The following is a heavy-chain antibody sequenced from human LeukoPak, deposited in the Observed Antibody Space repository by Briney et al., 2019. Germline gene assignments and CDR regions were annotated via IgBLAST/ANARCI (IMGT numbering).Heavy chain of an antibody. CDR1: GGSISSSSYY. V-gene: IGHV4-39*07. CDR2: IYYSGST. Sequence: SETLSLTCTVSGGSISSSSYYWGWIRQPPGKGLEWIGSIYYSGSTYYNPSLKSRVTISVDTSKNQFSLKLSSVTAADTAVYYCARSIAAAREYFQHWGQGTLVTVSS. CDR3: ARSIAAAREYFQH. J-gene: IGHJ1*01. D-gene: IGHD6-13*01.